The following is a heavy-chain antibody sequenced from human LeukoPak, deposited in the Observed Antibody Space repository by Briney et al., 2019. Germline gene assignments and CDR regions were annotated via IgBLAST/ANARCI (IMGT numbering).Heavy chain of an antibody. Sequence: GASVKVSCKASGYTFTSYYMHWVRQAPGQGLEWMGIINPSGGSTSYAQKFQGRVTMTRDTSTSTVYMELSSLRPEDTAVYYCARSYDFWSGSPSRAWFDPWGQGTLVTVSS. CDR2: INPSGGST. CDR1: GYTFTSYY. V-gene: IGHV1-46*03. CDR3: ARSYDFWSGSPSRAWFDP. J-gene: IGHJ5*02. D-gene: IGHD3-3*01.